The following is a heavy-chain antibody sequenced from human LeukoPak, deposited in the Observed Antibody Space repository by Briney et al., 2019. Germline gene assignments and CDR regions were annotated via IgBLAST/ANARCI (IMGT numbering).Heavy chain of an antibody. Sequence: GGSLRLSCAASGFTVSSNYMSWVRQAPGKGLEWVSSITSSSSYISYADSVKGRFTISRDNAKNSVYLQMNSLRAEDTAVYYCARAQVVDYWGQGTLVTVSS. CDR3: ARAQVVDY. D-gene: IGHD2-15*01. CDR2: ITSSSSYI. J-gene: IGHJ4*02. CDR1: GFTVSSNY. V-gene: IGHV3-21*01.